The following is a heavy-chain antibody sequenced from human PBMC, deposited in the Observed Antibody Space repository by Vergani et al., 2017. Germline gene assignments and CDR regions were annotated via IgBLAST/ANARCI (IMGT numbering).Heavy chain of an antibody. CDR2: ISAYNGNT. V-gene: IGHV1-18*01. CDR3: ARGTPNEYCSSTSCHRKNYYYMDV. CDR1: GYTFTSYG. J-gene: IGHJ6*03. D-gene: IGHD2-2*02. Sequence: QVQLVQSGAEVKKPGASVKVSCKASGYTFTSYGISWVRQAPGQGLEWMGWISAYNGNTNYAQKLQGRVTMTTDTSKNQFSLKLSSVTAADTAVYYCARGTPNEYCSSTSCHRKNYYYMDVWGKGTTVTVSS.